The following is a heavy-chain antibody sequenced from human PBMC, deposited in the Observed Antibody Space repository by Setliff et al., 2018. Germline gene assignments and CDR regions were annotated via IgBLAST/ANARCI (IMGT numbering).Heavy chain of an antibody. D-gene: IGHD3-22*01. Sequence: PGGSLRLSCEAFGFTFNNYWMSWVRQAPGKGLEWVANIMQDGGAQYYLDSVKGRFTVSRDNSNNTLYLHMSSLRAEDTAVYFCAKDRSRDYDDSSGYDHWGQGTLVTVSS. CDR1: GFTFNNYW. CDR2: IMQDGGAQ. V-gene: IGHV3-7*03. J-gene: IGHJ4*02. CDR3: AKDRSRDYDDSSGYDH.